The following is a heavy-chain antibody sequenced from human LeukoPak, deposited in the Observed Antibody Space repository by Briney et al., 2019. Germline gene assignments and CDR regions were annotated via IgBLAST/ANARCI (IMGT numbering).Heavy chain of an antibody. D-gene: IGHD3-22*01. Sequence: SETLSLTCAVYGGSFSGYYWSWIRQPPGKGLEWIGEINHSGSTNYNPSLKSRVTISVDTSKNQFSLKLSSVTAADTAVYYCARVLRYDSSGYYGYYFDYWGQGTLVTVSS. J-gene: IGHJ4*02. CDR2: INHSGST. CDR3: ARVLRYDSSGYYGYYFDY. CDR1: GGSFSGYY. V-gene: IGHV4-34*01.